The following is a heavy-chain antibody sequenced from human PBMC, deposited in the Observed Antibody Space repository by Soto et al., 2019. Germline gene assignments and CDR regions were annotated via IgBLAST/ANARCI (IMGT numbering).Heavy chain of an antibody. CDR3: ARTVRWTGLEYGLDV. CDR1: GYTLNTYD. J-gene: IGHJ6*02. D-gene: IGHD1-1*01. CDR2: ITAANDDT. V-gene: IGHV1-3*01. Sequence: QVQLVQSGAEVKKPGASVKISCKASGYTLNTYDLHWVRQAPGQSLECMGRITAANDDTKYSQKLQGKVNISWDRSANRGYLEMDGLIYEDTAVSYGARTVRWTGLEYGLDVWGQGTTVSV.